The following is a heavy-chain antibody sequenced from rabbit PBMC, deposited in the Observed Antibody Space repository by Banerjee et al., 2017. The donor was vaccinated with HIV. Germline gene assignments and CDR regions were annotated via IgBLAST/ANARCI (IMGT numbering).Heavy chain of an antibody. CDR1: GFSFSNKYV. Sequence: QEQLEESGGDLVKPEGSLTITCTASGFSFSNKYVMCWVRQAPGKGLEWIACINTSSGNTVYASWAKGRFTISKTSSTTVTLQMTSLTAADTATYFCARDIEYTTSVGAYMDLWGQGTLVTVS. CDR3: ARDIEYTTSVGAYMDL. CDR2: INTSSGNT. D-gene: IGHD1-1*01. J-gene: IGHJ3*01. V-gene: IGHV1S45*01.